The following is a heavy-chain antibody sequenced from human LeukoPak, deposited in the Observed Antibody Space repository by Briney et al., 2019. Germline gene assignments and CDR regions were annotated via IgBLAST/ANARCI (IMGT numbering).Heavy chain of an antibody. CDR3: ARELLWFGESTRASGYYYYMDV. V-gene: IGHV1-69*06. J-gene: IGHJ6*03. Sequence: SVKVSCKASGGTFSSYAISWVRQAPGQGLEWMGGIIPIFGTANYAQKFQGRVTITADKSTSTAYMELSSLRSEDTAVYYCARELLWFGESTRASGYYYYMDVWGKGTTVTVSS. CDR1: GGTFSSYA. D-gene: IGHD3-10*01. CDR2: IIPIFGTA.